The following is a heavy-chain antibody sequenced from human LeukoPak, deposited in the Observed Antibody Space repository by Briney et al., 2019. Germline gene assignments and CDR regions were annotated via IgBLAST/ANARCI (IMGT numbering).Heavy chain of an antibody. V-gene: IGHV3-23*01. Sequence: GGSLRLSCAASGFTFSSYAMSWVRQAPGKGLEWVSAISGSGGSTYYADSVKGRFTISRDNSKNTLYLQMNSLGAEDTAVYYCAKTSYDSSGYYYFDYWGQGTLVTVSS. CDR3: AKTSYDSSGYYYFDY. J-gene: IGHJ4*02. D-gene: IGHD3-22*01. CDR1: GFTFSSYA. CDR2: ISGSGGST.